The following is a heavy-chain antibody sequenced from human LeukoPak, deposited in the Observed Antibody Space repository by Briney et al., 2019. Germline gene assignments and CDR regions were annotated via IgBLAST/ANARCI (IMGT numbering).Heavy chain of an antibody. CDR2: ISSSSSYI. V-gene: IGHV3-21*01. Sequence: KPGGSLRPSCAASGFTFSSYSMNWVRQAPGKGLEWVSSISSSSSYIYYADSVKGRFTISRDNAKNSLYLQMSSLRAEDTAVYYCARALIAARPTGFDYWGQGTLVTVSS. CDR3: ARALIAARPTGFDY. D-gene: IGHD6-6*01. CDR1: GFTFSSYS. J-gene: IGHJ4*02.